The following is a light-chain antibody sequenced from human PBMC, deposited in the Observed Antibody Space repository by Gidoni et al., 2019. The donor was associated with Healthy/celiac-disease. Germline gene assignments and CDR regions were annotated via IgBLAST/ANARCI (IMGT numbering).Light chain of an antibody. CDR3: QSYDSSNHVV. J-gene: IGLJ2*01. Sequence: NFMPIQPHSVSESPGQKVTISCTRSSGSSASNYVQWYQQRPGSSPTTVNYADNQSPSGVPDRFSGSIDSSSNSASLTSDRLKTEDEADYYCQSYDSSNHVVFGGGTKLTVL. CDR2: ADN. V-gene: IGLV6-57*01. CDR1: SGSSASNY.